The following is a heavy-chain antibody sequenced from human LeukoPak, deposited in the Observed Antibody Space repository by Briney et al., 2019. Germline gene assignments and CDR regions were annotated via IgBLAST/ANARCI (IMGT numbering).Heavy chain of an antibody. Sequence: ASVKVSCKASGYTFTGYGITWVRQAPGQGLEWMGWISAYSDNANYAQKFQGRVTMTTDTSTSTAYMELRSLRSDDTAVYYCARADRLLWFGELDYWGQGTLVTVSS. V-gene: IGHV1-18*01. CDR3: ARADRLLWFGELDY. CDR1: GYTFTGYG. J-gene: IGHJ4*02. D-gene: IGHD3-10*01. CDR2: ISAYSDNA.